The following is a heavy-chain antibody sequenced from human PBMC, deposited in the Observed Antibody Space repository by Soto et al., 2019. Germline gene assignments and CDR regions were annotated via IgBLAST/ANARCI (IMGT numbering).Heavy chain of an antibody. CDR3: ARGRSHITIFGVVFDY. CDR2: INNSGST. CDR1: GRSFSGYY. J-gene: IGHJ4*02. V-gene: IGHV4-34*01. Sequence: PSETLSLTCAVYGRSFSGYYWSWIRQPPGKGLEWIGEINNSGSTNYNPSLKSRVPISVDTSKNQFSLKLSSVTDADTAVYYCARGRSHITIFGVVFDYWGQGTLVT. D-gene: IGHD3-3*01.